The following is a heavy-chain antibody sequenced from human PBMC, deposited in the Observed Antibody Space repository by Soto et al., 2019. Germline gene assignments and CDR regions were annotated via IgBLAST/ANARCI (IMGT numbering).Heavy chain of an antibody. Sequence: ASVKVSCKAPRYSFTNYYMQWVRLAPGQGLEWMGLINPHGGNTIYAQNFQGRVTMTRDTSTSTVYMELSSLRSDDTAVYYCAGGSGYEKLDYWGQGTLVTVSS. CDR2: INPHGGNT. D-gene: IGHD5-12*01. CDR1: RYSFTNYY. J-gene: IGHJ4*02. CDR3: AGGSGYEKLDY. V-gene: IGHV1-46*01.